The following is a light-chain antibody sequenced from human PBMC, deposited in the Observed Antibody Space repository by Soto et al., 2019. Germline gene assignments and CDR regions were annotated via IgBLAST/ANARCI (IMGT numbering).Light chain of an antibody. CDR1: SSDVGGYNY. Sequence: QSALTQPASVSGSPGQSITISCTGTSSDVGGYNYVSWYQQHPGKAPKLMIYEVSNRPSGVSSRFSGSKSGNTASLTISGLQAEDEAYYYCSSYTRSSALVLFGGGTKVTVL. J-gene: IGLJ2*01. V-gene: IGLV2-14*01. CDR3: SSYTRSSALVL. CDR2: EVS.